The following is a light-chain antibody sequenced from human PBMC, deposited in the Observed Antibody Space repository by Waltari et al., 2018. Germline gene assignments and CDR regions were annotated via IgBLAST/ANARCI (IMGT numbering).Light chain of an antibody. Sequence: DIQMTQSPSSLSASVGDRVTITCRASQSISSYLNWYQQKPGKVPKLLIYAASTLQSGFPSRFSGSGSGTDFTLTISSPQPEDFATYYCQQTYSTPFTFGPGTKVDIK. J-gene: IGKJ3*01. CDR2: AAS. CDR3: QQTYSTPFT. V-gene: IGKV1-39*01. CDR1: QSISSY.